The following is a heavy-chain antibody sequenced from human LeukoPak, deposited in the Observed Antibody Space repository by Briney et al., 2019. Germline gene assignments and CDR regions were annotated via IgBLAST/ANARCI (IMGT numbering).Heavy chain of an antibody. CDR3: ARDYKSELTGDY. J-gene: IGHJ4*02. CDR1: GYTFTSYG. V-gene: IGHV1-18*03. CDR2: ISAYNGNT. D-gene: IGHD1-26*01. Sequence: ASVKVSCKASGYTFTSYGISWVRQAPGQGLEWMGRISAYNGNTNYAQKLQGRVTMTTDTSTSTAYMELRSLRSDDMAVYYCARDYKSELTGDYWGQGTLVTVSS.